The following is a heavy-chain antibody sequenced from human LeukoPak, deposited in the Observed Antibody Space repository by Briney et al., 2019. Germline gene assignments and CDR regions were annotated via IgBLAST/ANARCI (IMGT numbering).Heavy chain of an antibody. CDR3: ARDLGCSSTSCPTGEPYYYGMDV. V-gene: IGHV1-3*01. Sequence: ASVKVSCKASGYTFTSYAMHWVRQAPGQRLEWMGWINAGNGNTKYSQKFQGRVTITRDTSASTAYMELSSLRSEDTAVYYCARDLGCSSTSCPTGEPYYYGMDVWGQGTTVTVSS. D-gene: IGHD2-2*01. J-gene: IGHJ6*02. CDR2: INAGNGNT. CDR1: GYTFTSYA.